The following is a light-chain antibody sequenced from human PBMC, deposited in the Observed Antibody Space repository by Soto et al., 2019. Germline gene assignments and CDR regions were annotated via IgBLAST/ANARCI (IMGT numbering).Light chain of an antibody. CDR1: QSLVHSDGIAY. CDR2: KVS. Sequence: DVVMTQSPLSLPVTLGQPASISCMSNQSLVHSDGIAYFSRFQQRPGRSPRRLIYKVSNRDSGVPARFSGSGSGTDFALKISRVEAEDVGVYYCMQGTHWPITFGQGTRLEI. V-gene: IGKV2-30*02. CDR3: MQGTHWPIT. J-gene: IGKJ5*01.